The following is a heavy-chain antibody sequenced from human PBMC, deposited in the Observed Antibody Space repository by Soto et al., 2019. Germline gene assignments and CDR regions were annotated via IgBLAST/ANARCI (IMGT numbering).Heavy chain of an antibody. J-gene: IGHJ4*02. CDR3: ASFSRMTDGYY. Sequence: ESGGGLVQPGESLRLSCAASGFIFTSYAINWVRQAPGKGLEWVSYISSSGTIIYYVDSVKGRFTISRDNAKNSLYLQMNSLRAEDTAVYYCASFSRMTDGYYWGQGTLVTVSS. CDR1: GFIFTSYA. D-gene: IGHD4-17*01. CDR2: ISSSGTII. V-gene: IGHV3-48*01.